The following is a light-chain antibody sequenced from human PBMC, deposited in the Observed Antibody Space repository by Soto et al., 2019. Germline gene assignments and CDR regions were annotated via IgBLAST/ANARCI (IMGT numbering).Light chain of an antibody. J-gene: IGLJ7*01. CDR2: GNG. CDR1: SSNIGAGYD. V-gene: IGLV1-40*01. Sequence: SVLTQPPSVSGAPGQRVTISCTGSSSNIGAGYDVHWYQQLPGTAPKLLIYGNGNRPSGVPDRFSGSKSGTSASLAITGLQAEDETDYYCQSYDSSLSGWVFGGGTQLTVL. CDR3: QSYDSSLSGWV.